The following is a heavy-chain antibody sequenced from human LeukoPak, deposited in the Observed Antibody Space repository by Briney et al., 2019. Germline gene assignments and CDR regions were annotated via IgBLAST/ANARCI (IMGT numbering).Heavy chain of an antibody. Sequence: PSETLSLTCTVSGGSISSSSYYWGWIRQPPGKGLEWIGSIYYSGSTYYNPSLKSRVTISVDTSKNQFSLKLSSVTAADTAVYYCARVPRTIFGVVITAYYFDYWGQGTLVTVSS. V-gene: IGHV4-39*01. CDR2: IYYSGST. CDR1: GGSISSSSYY. J-gene: IGHJ4*02. D-gene: IGHD3-3*01. CDR3: ARVPRTIFGVVITAYYFDY.